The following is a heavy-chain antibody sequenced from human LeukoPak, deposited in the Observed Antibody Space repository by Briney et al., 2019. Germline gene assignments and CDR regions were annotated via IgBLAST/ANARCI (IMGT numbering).Heavy chain of an antibody. CDR3: ASSDSSGRKGSDY. Sequence: GGSLRLSCAASGFTFSSYAMHWVRQAPGKGLEWVAVISYDGSNKYYADSVKGRFTISRDNSKNTLYLQMNSLRAEDTAVYYCASSDSSGRKGSDYWGQGTLVTVSS. D-gene: IGHD6-19*01. CDR2: ISYDGSNK. V-gene: IGHV3-30-3*01. CDR1: GFTFSSYA. J-gene: IGHJ4*02.